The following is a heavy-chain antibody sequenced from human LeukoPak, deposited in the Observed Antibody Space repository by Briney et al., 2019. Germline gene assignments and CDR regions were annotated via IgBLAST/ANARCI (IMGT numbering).Heavy chain of an antibody. CDR3: AKRHHVPGPYF. CDR2: IIETDGRT. CDR1: GLTITNSP. D-gene: IGHD3-9*01. V-gene: IGHV3-23*01. Sequence: GGSLRLPCVASGLTITNSPMSWVRQAPGKGLEWVSSIIETDGRTSYADSVRGRFTISRDNTKNTLFLQMNSLRTEDTALYYCAKRHHVPGPYFWGQGTLVTVSS. J-gene: IGHJ4*02.